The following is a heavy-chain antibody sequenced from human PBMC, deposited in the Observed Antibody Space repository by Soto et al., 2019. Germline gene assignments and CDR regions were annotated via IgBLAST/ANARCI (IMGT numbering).Heavy chain of an antibody. CDR2: INYSGST. V-gene: IGHV4-34*01. Sequence: PSETLSLTCAVYGGSFSGYYWSWIRQPPGKGLEWIGEINYSGSTNYNPSLKSRVTISVDTSKNHFSLKLTSVTAADTAVYYCARPGGSGWFYFDSWGQGSQVTVSS. J-gene: IGHJ4*02. D-gene: IGHD6-13*01. CDR1: GGSFSGYY. CDR3: ARPGGSGWFYFDS.